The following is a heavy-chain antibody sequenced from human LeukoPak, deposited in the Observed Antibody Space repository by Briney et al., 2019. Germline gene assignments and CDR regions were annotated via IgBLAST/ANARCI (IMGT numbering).Heavy chain of an antibody. CDR1: GFTFSTYA. V-gene: IGHV3-30*14. CDR3: AREGKPITIFGVVIHDDFDI. D-gene: IGHD3-3*01. CDR2: ISYDGSNI. J-gene: IGHJ3*02. Sequence: GRSLRLSCAASGFTFSTYAVHWVRQAPGKGLEWVAVISYDGSNIYYADSVKGRFTISRDNSKNTMYLQMNSLRAEDTAVYYCAREGKPITIFGVVIHDDFDIWGQGTMVTVSS.